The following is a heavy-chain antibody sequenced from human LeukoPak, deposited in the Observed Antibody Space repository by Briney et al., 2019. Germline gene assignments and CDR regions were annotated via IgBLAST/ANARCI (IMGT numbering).Heavy chain of an antibody. CDR1: GGSISSYY. CDR2: IYYSGST. CDR3: ARVGDYGVY. J-gene: IGHJ4*02. V-gene: IGHV4-59*01. Sequence: SEILSLTCTVSGGSISSYYWSWIRQPPGKGLEWIGYIYYSGSTNYNPSLKSRVTISVDTSKNQFSLKLSSVTAADTAVYYCARVGDYGVYWGQGTLVTVSS. D-gene: IGHD4-17*01.